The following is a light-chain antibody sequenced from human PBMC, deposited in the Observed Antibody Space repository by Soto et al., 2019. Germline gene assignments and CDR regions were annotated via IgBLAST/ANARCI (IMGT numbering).Light chain of an antibody. J-gene: IGKJ1*01. Sequence: EIVMTQSPATLSVSPGGRATLSCRASQSISDTLAWYQQKPGQAPRLLIYDASNRATGTPARFSGSGSGTDFTLTISSLQPDDFATYYCQHYNTYSTFGQGTKVDIK. V-gene: IGKV3D-15*01. CDR2: DAS. CDR1: QSISDT. CDR3: QHYNTYST.